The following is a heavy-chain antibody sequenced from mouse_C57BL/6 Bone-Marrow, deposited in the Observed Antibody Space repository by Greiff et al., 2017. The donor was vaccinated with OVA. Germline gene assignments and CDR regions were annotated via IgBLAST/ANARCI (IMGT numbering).Heavy chain of an antibody. CDR1: GYTFTSYW. D-gene: IGHD1-1*01. J-gene: IGHJ1*03. CDR3: AFTTVVALRYFDV. CDR2: IDPSDSET. Sequence: VQLQQPGAELVRPGSSVKLSCKASGYTFTSYWMHWVKQRPIQGLEWIGNIDPSDSETHYNQKFKDKATLTVDKSSSTAYMQLSSLTSEDSAVYYCAFTTVVALRYFDVWGTGTTVTVSS. V-gene: IGHV1-52*01.